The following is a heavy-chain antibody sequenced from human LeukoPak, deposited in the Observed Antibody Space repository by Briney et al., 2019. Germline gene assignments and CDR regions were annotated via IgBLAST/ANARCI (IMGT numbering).Heavy chain of an antibody. D-gene: IGHD3-22*01. V-gene: IGHV4-39*01. CDR1: GGSISSSSYY. Sequence: SETLSLTCTVSGGSISSSSYYWGWIRQPPGKGLEWMGRIYYSGSTYYNPSLKSRVTISVDTSKTQFSLKLSSVTAAHTAVYYCAGPASGGYYYQPDRIFDYWGQGTLVTVSS. CDR3: AGPASGGYYYQPDRIFDY. J-gene: IGHJ4*02. CDR2: IYYSGST.